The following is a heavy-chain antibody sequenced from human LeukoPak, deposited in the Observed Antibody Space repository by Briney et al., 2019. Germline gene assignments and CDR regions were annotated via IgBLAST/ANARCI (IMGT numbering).Heavy chain of an antibody. CDR1: GGTFSSYA. J-gene: IGHJ4*02. V-gene: IGHV1-69*05. Sequence: GASVKVSCKASGGTFSSYAISWVRQAPGRGLEWMGGIIPIFGTANYAQKFQGRVTITTDESTSTAYMELSSLRSEDTAVYYCARAQGSPYYDFWSGYSFDYWGQGTLVTVSS. D-gene: IGHD3-3*01. CDR3: ARAQGSPYYDFWSGYSFDY. CDR2: IIPIFGTA.